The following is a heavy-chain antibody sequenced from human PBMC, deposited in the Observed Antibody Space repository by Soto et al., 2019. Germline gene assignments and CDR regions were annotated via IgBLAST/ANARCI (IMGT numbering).Heavy chain of an antibody. V-gene: IGHV1-18*01. Sequence: ASVKVSCKASGGTFSSYAISWVRQAPGQGLEWMGWISAYNGNTNYAQKLQGRVTMTTDTSTSTAYMELRSLRSDDTAVYYCARDRGYYDFWSGYYQGHNYGMDVWGQGTTVTVSS. J-gene: IGHJ6*02. CDR1: GGTFSSYA. CDR2: ISAYNGNT. CDR3: ARDRGYYDFWSGYYQGHNYGMDV. D-gene: IGHD3-3*01.